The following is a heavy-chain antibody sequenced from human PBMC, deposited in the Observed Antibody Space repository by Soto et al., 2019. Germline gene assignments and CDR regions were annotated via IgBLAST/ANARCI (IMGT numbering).Heavy chain of an antibody. CDR2: INAGNGNT. Sequence: ASVKVSCKASGYTFTSYAMHWVRQAPGQRLEWMGWINAGNGNTKYSQKFQGRVTITRDTSASTAYMELSSLRSEDTAVYYCARGHMTTGSRYDYWGQGTLVTVSS. V-gene: IGHV1-3*01. J-gene: IGHJ4*02. CDR3: ARGHMTTGSRYDY. D-gene: IGHD4-17*01. CDR1: GYTFTSYA.